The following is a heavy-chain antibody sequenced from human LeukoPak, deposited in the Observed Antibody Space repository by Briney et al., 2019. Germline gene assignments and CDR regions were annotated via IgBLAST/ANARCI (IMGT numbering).Heavy chain of an antibody. V-gene: IGHV3-64*04. D-gene: IGHD2-15*01. CDR3: AREFCSGGVCYSVRAFDI. CDR1: GFTFSSYA. J-gene: IGHJ3*02. CDR2: ISSNGGST. Sequence: PGGSLRLSCSVSGFTFSSYAMHWVRQAPGKGLEYVSVISSNGGSTYYADSVKGRFTISRDNSKNTLYLQMNSLRAEDTAVYYCAREFCSGGVCYSVRAFDIWGQGTMVTVSS.